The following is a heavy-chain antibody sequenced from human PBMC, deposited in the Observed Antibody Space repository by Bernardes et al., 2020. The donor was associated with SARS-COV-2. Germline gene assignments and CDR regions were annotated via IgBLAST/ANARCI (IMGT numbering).Heavy chain of an antibody. CDR3: ARSNDGSGTYYRDYFYGMDV. V-gene: IGHV3-20*04. J-gene: IGHJ6*02. D-gene: IGHD3-10*01. Sequence: GGSLRLSCVASGFTFNGYGMNWVRQAPGKGLEWVSVMNWNGASTGYADSVEGRFSISRDNAKKSLYLQMNGLRAEDTSLYYCARSNDGSGTYYRDYFYGMDVWGQGTAVTVSS. CDR1: GFTFNGYG. CDR2: MNWNGAST.